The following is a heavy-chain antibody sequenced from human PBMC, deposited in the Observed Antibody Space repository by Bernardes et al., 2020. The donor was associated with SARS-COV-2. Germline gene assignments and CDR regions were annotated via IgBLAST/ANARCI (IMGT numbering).Heavy chain of an antibody. CDR3: ATVFCSTTSCYNPSDPYYYYYGLDV. CDR1: GASIGRGYY. Sequence: SETLSLTCSVSGASIGRGYYWSWIRQFPGKGLEWLGYVYYSGTTYYNPSLKSRVTISVDTSKNQFSLKLTSVTAADTAVYYCATVFCSTTSCYNPSDPYYYYYGLDVWGQGTTVTVSS. J-gene: IGHJ6*02. D-gene: IGHD2-2*01. CDR2: VYYSGTT. V-gene: IGHV4-39*01.